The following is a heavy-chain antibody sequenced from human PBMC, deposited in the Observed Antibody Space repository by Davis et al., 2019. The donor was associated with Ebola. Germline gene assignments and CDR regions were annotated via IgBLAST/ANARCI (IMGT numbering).Heavy chain of an antibody. CDR1: GYTFTSYG. CDR3: ARAVNLLVVAASHFDY. J-gene: IGHJ4*02. D-gene: IGHD2-15*01. CDR2: ISAYNGNT. V-gene: IGHV1-18*01. Sequence: ASVPVTCKASGYTFTSYGISWVRQPPGQGLEWMGWISAYNGNTNYAQKFQGRVTITADKSTSTAYMELRSLRSDDTAVYYCARAVNLLVVAASHFDYWGQGTLVTVSS.